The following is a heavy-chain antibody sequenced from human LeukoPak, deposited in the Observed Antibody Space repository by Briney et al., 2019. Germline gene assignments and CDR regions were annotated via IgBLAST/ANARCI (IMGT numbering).Heavy chain of an antibody. Sequence: GGSLRLSCAASGFTFSRYWMNWVRQAPGKGLEWVASINQDESAKFYVDSVRGRFTISRDNAKNSLYLQMNSLRAEDTAIYYCARDHRYGGLFDAWGQGTLVTVSS. V-gene: IGHV3-7*01. D-gene: IGHD4-17*01. CDR1: GFTFSRYW. CDR2: INQDESAK. CDR3: ARDHRYGGLFDA. J-gene: IGHJ4*02.